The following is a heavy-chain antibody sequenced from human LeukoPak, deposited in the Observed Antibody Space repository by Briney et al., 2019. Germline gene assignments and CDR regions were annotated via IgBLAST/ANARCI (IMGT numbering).Heavy chain of an antibody. CDR3: AIGLITMIRPLAFDI. V-gene: IGHV3-21*01. D-gene: IGHD3-10*01. CDR1: GFTFSSYS. CDR2: ILSSSSYI. Sequence: GGSLRLSCPASGFTFSSYSMNWVRQAPGKGLELVSSILSSSSYIYYPDPVKGRLTITRHHAKNSLYLQLNSLRAEDTAVFYCAIGLITMIRPLAFDIWGQGTMVTVSS. J-gene: IGHJ3*02.